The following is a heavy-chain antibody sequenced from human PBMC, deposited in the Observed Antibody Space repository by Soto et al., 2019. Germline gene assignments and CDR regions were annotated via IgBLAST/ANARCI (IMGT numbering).Heavy chain of an antibody. D-gene: IGHD6-6*01. Sequence: QVQLQESGPGLVKPSETLSLTCTVSGDSVSSYYWSWIRQPPGTGLEWIGYIYYSGTTNYNPSLKGRVTISVDTSKNQFSLKLNSVTAADTAVYYCARGYTSSSLGDNWGQGTLVTVSS. V-gene: IGHV4-59*02. CDR1: GDSVSSYY. CDR3: ARGYTSSSLGDN. J-gene: IGHJ4*02. CDR2: IYYSGTT.